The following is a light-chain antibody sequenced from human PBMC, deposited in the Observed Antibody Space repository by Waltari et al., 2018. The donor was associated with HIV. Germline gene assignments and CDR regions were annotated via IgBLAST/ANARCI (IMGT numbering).Light chain of an antibody. V-gene: IGKV2-28*01. Sequence: DIVMTQPPLSLPVTPGEPASISCRSSQSLLHGNGYNYLDWYVQKPGQSPQLLIYLGSYRASGVPDRFSGSGSGTEFTLKINRVEADDVGVYYCMQSLQTPLTFGGGTRVEIK. CDR2: LGS. CDR3: MQSLQTPLT. CDR1: QSLLHGNGYNY. J-gene: IGKJ4*01.